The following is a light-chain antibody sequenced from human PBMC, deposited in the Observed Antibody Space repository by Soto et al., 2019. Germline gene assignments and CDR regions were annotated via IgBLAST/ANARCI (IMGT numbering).Light chain of an antibody. CDR2: LNSDGSH. CDR1: SGHSSYA. CDR3: QTWGTGIQVV. Sequence: QSVLTQSPSASASLGASVKLTCTLSSGHSSYAIAWHQQQPEKGPRYLMKLNSDGSHSKGDGIPDRFSGSSSWAERYLTISSLQSEDEADYYCQTWGTGIQVVFGGGTKLTVL. J-gene: IGLJ2*01. V-gene: IGLV4-69*01.